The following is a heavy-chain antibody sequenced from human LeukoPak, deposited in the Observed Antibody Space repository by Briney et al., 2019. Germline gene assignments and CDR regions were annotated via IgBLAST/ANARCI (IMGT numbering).Heavy chain of an antibody. Sequence: SVKVSGTASGGTFRNYGFNWVRPAPGQGLEWMGGILPIFGTANYAQKFQGRVTITADESTSTAYMELSSLRSEDTAVYYCARGWDTSGQIPFFYWGQGTLVTVSS. V-gene: IGHV1-69*13. J-gene: IGHJ4*02. D-gene: IGHD3-22*01. CDR3: ARGWDTSGQIPFFY. CDR2: ILPIFGTA. CDR1: GGTFRNYG.